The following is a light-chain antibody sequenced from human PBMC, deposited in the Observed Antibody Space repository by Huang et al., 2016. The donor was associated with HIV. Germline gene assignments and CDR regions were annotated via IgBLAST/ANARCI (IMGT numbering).Light chain of an antibody. CDR1: QNVRNN. J-gene: IGKJ4*01. Sequence: ETLMTLFPATLSVSPGERATLSCRASQNVRNNLAWYQQKPGQAPRLLFYEASSRARGVPGRFSARGSGIDFTLTTSSLQTEDFAVYYCQQFTNWPPAFGGGTTVEIK. CDR2: EAS. CDR3: QQFTNWPPA. V-gene: IGKV3-15*01.